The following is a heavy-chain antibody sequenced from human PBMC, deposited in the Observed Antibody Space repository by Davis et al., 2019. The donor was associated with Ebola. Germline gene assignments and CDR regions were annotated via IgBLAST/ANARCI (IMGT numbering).Heavy chain of an antibody. Sequence: SVKVSCKASGGTFSSYAISWVRQAPGQGLEWMGGIIPFFGTANYAQKFQGRVTITAEKSTSTAYMELSSLRSEDTAVYYCARHTDFGVVTSFDYWGQGTLVTVSS. J-gene: IGHJ4*02. CDR1: GGTFSSYA. D-gene: IGHD3-3*01. V-gene: IGHV1-69*06. CDR3: ARHTDFGVVTSFDY. CDR2: IIPFFGTA.